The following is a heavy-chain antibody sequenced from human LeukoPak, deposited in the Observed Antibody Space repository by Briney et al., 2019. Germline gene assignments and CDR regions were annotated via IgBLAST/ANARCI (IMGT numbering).Heavy chain of an antibody. CDR3: ARWNYDFWTGLNHDAFDI. CDR2: TYYRSKWYN. V-gene: IGHV6-1*01. D-gene: IGHD3-3*01. Sequence: SQTLSLTCAISGDSVSSNSAAWNWIRQSPSRGLEWLGRTYYRSKWYNDYAVSVKSRITINPDTSKNQFSLKLSSVTAADTAVYYCARWNYDFWTGLNHDAFDIWGQGTMVTVSS. J-gene: IGHJ3*02. CDR1: GDSVSSNSAA.